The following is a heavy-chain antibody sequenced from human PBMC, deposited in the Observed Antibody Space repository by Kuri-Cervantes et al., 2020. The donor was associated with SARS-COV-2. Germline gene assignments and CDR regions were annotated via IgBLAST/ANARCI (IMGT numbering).Heavy chain of an antibody. V-gene: IGHV1-2*04. CDR3: ARDRDYYDSGGY. J-gene: IGHJ4*02. D-gene: IGHD3-22*01. CDR1: GYTFTGYY. CDR2: INPNSGGT. Sequence: ASVKVSCKASGYTFTGYYMHWVRQAPGQGLEWMGWINPNSGGTNYAQKFQGWVTMTRDTSISTAYMELKSLRSDDTAVYYCARDRDYYDSGGYWGQGTLVTVSS.